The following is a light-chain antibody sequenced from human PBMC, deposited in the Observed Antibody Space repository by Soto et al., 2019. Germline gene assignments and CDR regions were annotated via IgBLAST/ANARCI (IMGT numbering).Light chain of an antibody. CDR2: GAS. Sequence: EIVLTHSPGTLSLSPWDGATLSCRASQSVGNNYLAWYQQRPGQAPRLLIHGASSRASGIPDRFSGSGSGTEFTLTISSLEPEDFAVYYCQQRSNWANFGPGTKVDIK. CDR1: QSVGNNY. V-gene: IGKV3D-20*02. J-gene: IGKJ3*01. CDR3: QQRSNWAN.